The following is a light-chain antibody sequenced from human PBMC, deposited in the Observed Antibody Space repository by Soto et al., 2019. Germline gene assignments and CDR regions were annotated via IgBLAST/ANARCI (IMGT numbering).Light chain of an antibody. CDR1: QDIRSS. V-gene: IGKV3-11*01. Sequence: SAAALSVSPGERVTLYCRASQDIRSSLAWYQQKPGQAPRLLIYAISYRATGIPARFSGSGSGTDFTLTISSLEPEDFAVYYCQQRSIWPPPFGPVANVDVK. CDR2: AIS. CDR3: QQRSIWPPP. J-gene: IGKJ3*01.